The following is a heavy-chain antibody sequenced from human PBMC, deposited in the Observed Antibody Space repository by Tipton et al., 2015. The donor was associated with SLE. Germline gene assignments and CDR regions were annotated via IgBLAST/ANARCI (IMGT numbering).Heavy chain of an antibody. J-gene: IGHJ6*04. CDR3: ARATDWNLSPDV. CDR1: GGSISSGGYY. CDR2: IYYSGNT. V-gene: IGHV4-31*03. Sequence: TLSLTCTASGGSISSGGYYWTWIRQLPGKGLEWIGYIYYSGNTYYNPSLGSRLTISVDTSKDQFSLRLTSVTAADTAVYYCARATDWNLSPDVWGKGTTVTVSS. D-gene: IGHD1-7*01.